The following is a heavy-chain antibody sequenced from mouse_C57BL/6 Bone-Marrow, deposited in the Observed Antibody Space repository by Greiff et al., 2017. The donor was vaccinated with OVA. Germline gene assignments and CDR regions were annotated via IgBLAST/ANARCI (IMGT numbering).Heavy chain of an antibody. Sequence: VQLQQPGAELVRSGTSVKLSCTASGYTFTSYWMHWVKQRPGQGLEWIGVIDPSDSYTNYNQKFKGKATLTVDTSSSTAYMQLSSLTSEDSAVYYCARWSSGYVLDYWGQGTTLTVSS. CDR2: IDPSDSYT. V-gene: IGHV1-59*01. J-gene: IGHJ2*01. CDR3: ARWSSGYVLDY. CDR1: GYTFTSYW. D-gene: IGHD3-2*02.